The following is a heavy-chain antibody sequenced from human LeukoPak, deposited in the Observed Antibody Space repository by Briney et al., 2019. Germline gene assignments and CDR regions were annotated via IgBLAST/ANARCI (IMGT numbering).Heavy chain of an antibody. CDR3: ARRGGGGRSFDI. CDR1: GGSVSSGSYY. V-gene: IGHV4-61*01. J-gene: IGHJ3*02. D-gene: IGHD2-15*01. CDR2: ISYSGST. Sequence: PSETLSLTCTVSGGSVSSGSYYWTWIRQPPGKGLEWIGYISYSGSTNYNPSLKSRVTISVDTSKNQFSLNLSSVTAADTAVYYCARRGGGGRSFDIWGQGTMVTVSS.